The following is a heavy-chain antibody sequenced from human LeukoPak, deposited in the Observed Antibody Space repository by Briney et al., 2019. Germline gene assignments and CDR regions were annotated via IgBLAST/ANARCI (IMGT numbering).Heavy chain of an antibody. D-gene: IGHD4-17*01. CDR1: GGSISSHY. CDR2: IYYSGST. V-gene: IGHV4-59*11. J-gene: IGHJ5*02. CDR3: ARGWTTVTPGLLWFDP. Sequence: SETLSLTCSVSGGSISSHYWSWIRQPPGKGLEWIGYIYYSGSTKYNPSLKSRVTISVDTSKNQFSLKLSSVTAADTAVYYCARGWTTVTPGLLWFDPWGQGTLVTVSS.